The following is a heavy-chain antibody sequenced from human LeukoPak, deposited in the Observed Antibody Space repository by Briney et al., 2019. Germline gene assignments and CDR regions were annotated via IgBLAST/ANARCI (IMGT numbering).Heavy chain of an antibody. CDR2: IYHSGST. CDR1: GGSISSGGYY. J-gene: IGHJ4*02. V-gene: IGHV4-30-2*01. D-gene: IGHD4-23*01. Sequence: SETLSLTCTVSGGSISSGGYYWRWIRQPPGKGLEWIGYIYHSGSTYYNPSLKGRVTISVDTPKSQFSLKLTSVTAADTAVYYCATLTTVVTAYYFDYWGQGTLVTVSS. CDR3: ATLTTVVTAYYFDY.